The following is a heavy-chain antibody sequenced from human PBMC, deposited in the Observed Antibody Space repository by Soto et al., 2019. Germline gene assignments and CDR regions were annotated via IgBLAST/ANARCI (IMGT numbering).Heavy chain of an antibody. V-gene: IGHV4-34*01. CDR2: INHSGST. Sequence: SETLSLTFAVYGGSFNGYYWSWIRQPPGKGLEWIGEINHSGSTNYNPSLKSRVTISVDTSKNQFSLKLSSVTAADTAVYYCARAPNYYDSSGYRSGLFDYWGQGTLVTVSS. J-gene: IGHJ4*02. D-gene: IGHD3-22*01. CDR3: ARAPNYYDSSGYRSGLFDY. CDR1: GGSFNGYY.